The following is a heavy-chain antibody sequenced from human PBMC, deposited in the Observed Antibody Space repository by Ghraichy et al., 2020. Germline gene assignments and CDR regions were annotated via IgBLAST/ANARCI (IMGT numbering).Heavy chain of an antibody. CDR2: INADGSEK. J-gene: IGHJ3*02. Sequence: LSLTCAASGFTFSSSSMTWVRQAPGKGLERVADINADGSEKHYVDSVKGRFTVSKDNAKNSLYLQMNSLRAEDTAVYFCGRDPEWGALDIWGRGTAVTVSS. CDR1: GFTFSSSS. CDR3: GRDPEWGALDI. D-gene: IGHD1-26*01. V-gene: IGHV3-7*04.